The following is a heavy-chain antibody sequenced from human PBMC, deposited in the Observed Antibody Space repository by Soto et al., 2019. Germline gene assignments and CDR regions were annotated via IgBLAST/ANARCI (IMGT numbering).Heavy chain of an antibody. Sequence: ASVKVSCKASGYTFTGYYMHWVRQAPGQGLEWMGWINTNSGGTNYAQKFQGRVTMTRDTSISTAYMELSRLRSDDTAVYYCARSGVRFLEWLLSVPDYWGQGTLVTVSS. CDR3: ARSGVRFLEWLLSVPDY. J-gene: IGHJ4*02. D-gene: IGHD3-3*01. CDR2: INTNSGGT. CDR1: GYTFTGYY. V-gene: IGHV1-2*02.